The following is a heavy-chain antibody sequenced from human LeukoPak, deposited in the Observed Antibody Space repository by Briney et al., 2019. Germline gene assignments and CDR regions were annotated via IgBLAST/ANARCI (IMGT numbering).Heavy chain of an antibody. J-gene: IGHJ3*02. V-gene: IGHV3-23*01. CDR3: ASDIAVVPRAFDI. CDR2: ISGSGGNT. D-gene: IGHD2-2*01. CDR1: GFTFSSYA. Sequence: GGSLRLSCAASGFTFSSYAMSWVRQAPGKGLEWVSVISGSGGNTYYADSVKGRFTISRDNSKSTLFLQMNSLRDEDTAVYYCASDIAVVPRAFDIWGQGTMVTVSS.